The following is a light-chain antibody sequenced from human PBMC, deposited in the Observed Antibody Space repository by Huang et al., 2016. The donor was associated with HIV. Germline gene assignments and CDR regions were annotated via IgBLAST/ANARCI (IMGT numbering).Light chain of an antibody. J-gene: IGKJ4*01. CDR1: QSVSSN. V-gene: IGKV3-15*01. Sequence: EIVMKQSPATLSVSPGERATLSCRASQSVSSNLAWYQQKPGQAPRLLIYGASTRATGIPAMFSGSGSGTEFTLTISSLQAADFAVYYCQQYNNWPTFGGGTKVEIK. CDR3: QQYNNWPT. CDR2: GAS.